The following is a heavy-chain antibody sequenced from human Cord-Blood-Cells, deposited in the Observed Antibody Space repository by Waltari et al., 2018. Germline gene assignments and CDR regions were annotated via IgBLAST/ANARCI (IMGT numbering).Heavy chain of an antibody. Sequence: QVQLVESGGGVVQPGRSLRLSCAASGFTFSSYAMHWVRQAPGKGLEWVAVISYDGSNKYYADSVKGRFTISRDNSKNTLYLQMNSLRAEDTAVYYCARDFAFDYYFDYWGQGTLDTVSS. V-gene: IGHV3-30-3*01. CDR1: GFTFSSYA. J-gene: IGHJ4*02. D-gene: IGHD3-3*01. CDR3: ARDFAFDYYFDY. CDR2: ISYDGSNK.